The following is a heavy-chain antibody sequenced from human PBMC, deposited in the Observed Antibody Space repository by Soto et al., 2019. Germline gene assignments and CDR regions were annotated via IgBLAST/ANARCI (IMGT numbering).Heavy chain of an antibody. CDR2: INHSGST. Sequence: PSETLSLTCAVYGGSFSGYYWSWIRQPPGKGLEWIGEINHSGSTNYNPSLKSRVTISVDTSKNQFSLKLSSVTAADTAVYYCARRDYGDYGYNWFDPGAREPWSPSPQ. J-gene: IGHJ5*02. D-gene: IGHD4-17*01. CDR3: ARRDYGDYGYNWFDP. CDR1: GGSFSGYY. V-gene: IGHV4-34*01.